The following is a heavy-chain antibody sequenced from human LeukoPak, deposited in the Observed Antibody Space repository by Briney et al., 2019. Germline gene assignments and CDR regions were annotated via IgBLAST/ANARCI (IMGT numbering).Heavy chain of an antibody. V-gene: IGHV3-72*01. CDR2: IRNKANSYTT. CDR3: ARRKPGDGLDV. Sequence: GWSLRLSCAVSNFSLSDHDMVWVRQAPGKGLEWAGRIRNKANSYTTEYAASVKGRFTISRDDSKNSLYLQMNSLKTEDTAVYYCARRKPGDGLDVWGQGTTVTVSS. D-gene: IGHD1-1*01. CDR1: NFSLSDHD. J-gene: IGHJ6*02.